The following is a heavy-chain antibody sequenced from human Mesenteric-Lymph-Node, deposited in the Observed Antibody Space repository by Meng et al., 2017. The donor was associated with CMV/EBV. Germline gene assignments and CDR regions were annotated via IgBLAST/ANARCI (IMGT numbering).Heavy chain of an antibody. D-gene: IGHD3-9*01. J-gene: IGHJ4*02. CDR3: ARAYHDLLTGYYSFDY. CDR2: ISYDGRNQ. Sequence: GESLKISCAASAFIFSSYAMHWVRQAPGKGLEWVAVISYDGRNQFYADSVKGRFTISRDNSMNTLYLQMNGLRAEDTAVYYCARAYHDLLTGYYSFDYWGQGTLVTVSS. V-gene: IGHV3-30*04. CDR1: AFIFSSYA.